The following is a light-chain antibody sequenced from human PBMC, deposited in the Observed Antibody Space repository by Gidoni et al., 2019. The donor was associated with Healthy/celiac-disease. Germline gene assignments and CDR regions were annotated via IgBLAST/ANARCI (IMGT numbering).Light chain of an antibody. V-gene: IGKV1-33*01. CDR3: QQYDNLALT. J-gene: IGKJ4*01. CDR2: DAS. CDR1: QDMSNY. Sequence: DIQMTQSPSSLSASVGDRVTNTCQASQDMSNYLNWYQQTPGKAPKLLIYDASKLETGVPSRFSGSGSGTDVTLTISCLQPEDRATYYCQQYDNLALTFXGXTKVEIK.